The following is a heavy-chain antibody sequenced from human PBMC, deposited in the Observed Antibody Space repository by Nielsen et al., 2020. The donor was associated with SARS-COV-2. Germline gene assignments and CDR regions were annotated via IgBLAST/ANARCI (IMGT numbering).Heavy chain of an antibody. D-gene: IGHD6-19*01. CDR1: EFTFGFYA. CDR2: ITGSGGST. V-gene: IGHV3-23*01. J-gene: IGHJ5*02. CDR3: AKDPSLYTSMWSIWFDP. Sequence: GGSLKISCAASEFTFGFYAMAWVRQAPGKGLEWVSTITGSGGSTYYADSVKGRFTISRDNSNNTLFLQMNSLRAEDTAVYYCAKDPSLYTSMWSIWFDPWGQGTLVTVSS.